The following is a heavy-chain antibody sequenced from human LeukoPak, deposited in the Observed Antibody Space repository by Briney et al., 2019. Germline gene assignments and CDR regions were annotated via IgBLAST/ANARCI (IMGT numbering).Heavy chain of an antibody. J-gene: IGHJ6*03. CDR2: ISSSGSTI. Sequence: GGSLRLSRAASGFTFSSYEMNWVRQAPGKGLEWVSYISSSGSTIYYADSVKGRFTISRDNAKNSLYLQMNSLRAEDTAVYYCARGEYSGGWPYYYYMDVWGKGTTVTISS. CDR1: GFTFSSYE. CDR3: ARGEYSGGWPYYYYMDV. D-gene: IGHD6-19*01. V-gene: IGHV3-48*03.